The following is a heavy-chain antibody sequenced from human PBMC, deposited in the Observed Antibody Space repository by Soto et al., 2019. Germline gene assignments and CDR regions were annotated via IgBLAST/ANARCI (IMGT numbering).Heavy chain of an antibody. CDR1: GYTFTSYG. D-gene: IGHD4-4*01. CDR2: ISAYNGNT. J-gene: IGHJ5*02. Sequence: ASVKVSCKASGYTFTSYGISWVRQAPGQGLEWMGWISAYNGNTNYAQKLQGRVTMTTDTSTSTAYMELRSLRSDDTAVYYCGRASRDYSNNWLDPWGQGTLVTVSS. CDR3: GRASRDYSNNWLDP. V-gene: IGHV1-18*01.